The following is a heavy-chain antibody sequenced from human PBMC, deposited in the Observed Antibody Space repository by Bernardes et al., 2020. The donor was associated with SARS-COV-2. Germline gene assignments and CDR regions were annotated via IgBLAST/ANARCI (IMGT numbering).Heavy chain of an antibody. V-gene: IGHV1-46*01. CDR1: GYTFTSYY. Sequence: ASVKVSCKASGYTFTSYYMHWVRQAPGQGLEWMGIINPSGGSTNYAQKFQGRVTMTRDTSTTTVYMELSSLRPEDTAVYYCARALDWTASDYYYMDVWGKGTTVTVSS. D-gene: IGHD3-3*01. CDR2: INPSGGST. J-gene: IGHJ6*03. CDR3: ARALDWTASDYYYMDV.